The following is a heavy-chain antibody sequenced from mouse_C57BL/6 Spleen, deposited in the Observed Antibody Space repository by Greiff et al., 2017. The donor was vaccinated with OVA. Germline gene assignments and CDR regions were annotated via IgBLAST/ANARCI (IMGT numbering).Heavy chain of an antibody. CDR1: GYAFSSSW. V-gene: IGHV1-82*01. CDR3: ARSPLTTVVAYYAMDY. J-gene: IGHJ4*01. CDR2: IYPGDGDT. Sequence: VKLVESGPELVKPGASVKISCKASGYAFSSSWMNWVKQRPGKGLEWIGRIYPGDGDTNYNGQFKGKATLTADKSSSTAYMQLSSLTSEDSAVYFCARSPLTTVVAYYAMDYWGQGTSVTVSS. D-gene: IGHD1-1*01.